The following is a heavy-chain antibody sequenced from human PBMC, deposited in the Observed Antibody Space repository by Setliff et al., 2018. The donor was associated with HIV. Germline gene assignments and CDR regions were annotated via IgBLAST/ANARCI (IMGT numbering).Heavy chain of an antibody. V-gene: IGHV4-39*01. CDR3: ARSFGIAVAGYFDY. J-gene: IGHJ4*02. D-gene: IGHD6-19*01. CDR1: DGSVISSSYY. Sequence: PSETLSLTCTVSDGSVISSSYYWGWIRQPPGKGLEWIGTMYYRGTTYNNPSLKSRVTFSADASKNQFSLKLRSVTAADTAVYYCARSFGIAVAGYFDYWGQGTLVTVSS. CDR2: MYYRGTT.